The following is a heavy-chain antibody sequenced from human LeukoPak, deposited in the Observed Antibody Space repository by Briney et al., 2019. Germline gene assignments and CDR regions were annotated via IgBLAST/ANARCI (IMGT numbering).Heavy chain of an antibody. J-gene: IGHJ4*02. CDR3: ARPRTYYDFWRGYPPFGY. Sequence: SVKVSCKASGGTFSNYAISWVRQAPGQGLEWMGGLITNFGATNYAQKYQGRVTITADESTSTVYMELSSLRSEDTAVYYCARPRTYYDFWRGYPPFGYWGQGTLVTVSS. V-gene: IGHV1-69*13. CDR2: LITNFGAT. CDR1: GGTFSNYA. D-gene: IGHD3-3*01.